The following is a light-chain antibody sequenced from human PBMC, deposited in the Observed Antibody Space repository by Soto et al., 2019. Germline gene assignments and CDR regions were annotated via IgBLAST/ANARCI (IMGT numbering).Light chain of an antibody. CDR2: EVS. CDR1: SSDIGGYSY. V-gene: IGLV2-14*01. Sequence: QSVLTQPASVSGSPGQSITISCTGTSSDIGGYSYVSWYQQYPGKAPKLLIFEVSNRPSGVSTRFSGSRSGNTASLTISGLQAEDEADYYCSSYTSSSLYVFGTGTKLTVL. J-gene: IGLJ1*01. CDR3: SSYTSSSLYV.